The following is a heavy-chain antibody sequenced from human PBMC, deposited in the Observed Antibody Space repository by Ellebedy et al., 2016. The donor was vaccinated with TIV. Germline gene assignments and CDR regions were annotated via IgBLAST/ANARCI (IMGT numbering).Heavy chain of an antibody. J-gene: IGHJ3*02. CDR3: ARDSKKGWAFDI. V-gene: IGHV4-59*12. Sequence: MPSETLSLTCTVSGGSINTYYWTWIRQPPGKGLEYIGFVHYTGITNYNPSLRSRVTLSVDSFKNQFSLKLDSVTAADTAVYYWARDSKKGWAFDIWGQGTMVTVSS. CDR1: GGSINTYY. CDR2: VHYTGIT.